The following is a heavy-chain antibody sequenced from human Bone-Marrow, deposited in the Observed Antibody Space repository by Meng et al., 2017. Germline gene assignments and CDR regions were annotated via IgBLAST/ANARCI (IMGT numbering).Heavy chain of an antibody. D-gene: IGHD7-27*01. CDR1: GFTFSSHA. J-gene: IGHJ2*01. CDR2: ISDTGDNT. CDR3: ANPWGAGWYFDL. Sequence: GESLKISCAASGFTFSSHAMNWVRQAPGKGLEWVSGISDTGDNTYYLDSVRGRFTISRDNSKNMLYLQMNSLRAEETAVYFCANPWGAGWYFDLWGRGTRVTVSS. V-gene: IGHV3-23*01.